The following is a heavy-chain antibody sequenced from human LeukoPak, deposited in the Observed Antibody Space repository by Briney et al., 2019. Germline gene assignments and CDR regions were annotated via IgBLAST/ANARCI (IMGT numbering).Heavy chain of an antibody. D-gene: IGHD6-13*01. J-gene: IGHJ6*02. Sequence: PGGSLRLSCAASGFTFSSYAMIWVRQAPGKGLEWVSAISGSGGSTYYADSVKGRLTISRDISKNTLYLQMNSLRAEDTAVYYCAKAPPSSYYYYYGMDVWGQGTTVTVSS. CDR2: ISGSGGST. V-gene: IGHV3-23*01. CDR1: GFTFSSYA. CDR3: AKAPPSSYYYYYGMDV.